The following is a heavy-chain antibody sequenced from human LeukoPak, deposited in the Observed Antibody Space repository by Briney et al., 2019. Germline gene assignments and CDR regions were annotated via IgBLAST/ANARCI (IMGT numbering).Heavy chain of an antibody. Sequence: SGGSLRLSCAASGFTVDSNYLSWVRQAPGKGLEWVSTIYTGGNTYYAASVKGRFTISRDNFKNALYLQMNSLRVEDTAVYYCAIDPNWGTHSWGQGVLVTVSS. CDR1: GFTVDSNY. CDR2: IYTGGNT. V-gene: IGHV3-53*01. D-gene: IGHD7-27*01. CDR3: AIDPNWGTHS. J-gene: IGHJ4*02.